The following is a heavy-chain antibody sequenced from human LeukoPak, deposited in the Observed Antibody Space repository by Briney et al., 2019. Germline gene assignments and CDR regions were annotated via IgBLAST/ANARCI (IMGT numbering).Heavy chain of an antibody. CDR2: INQDGSEK. CDR3: ARDDSSGWFYY. CDR1: GFTFTGYW. D-gene: IGHD6-19*01. J-gene: IGHJ4*02. Sequence: GGSLRLSCAAAGFTFTGYWMNWVRQAPGKGLEWAANINQDGSEKYYVDSVKGRFTISRDNAKNSLHLQINSLRAEDTAVYYCARDDSSGWFYYWSQGTLVTVSS. V-gene: IGHV3-7*01.